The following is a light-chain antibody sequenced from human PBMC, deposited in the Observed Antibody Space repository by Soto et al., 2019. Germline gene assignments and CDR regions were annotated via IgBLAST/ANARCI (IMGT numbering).Light chain of an antibody. CDR2: DAS. Sequence: EVVLTQSPSTLSLSPGERVTLSCRASQTVTNDYLAWYQQKDGQAPRLLIYDASTRATGVPDRFSGSGSGPEYTLTITRLEPEDFAVYSCQQYGFSPISFGQGTRLENK. CDR1: QTVTNDY. CDR3: QQYGFSPIS. V-gene: IGKV3-20*01. J-gene: IGKJ5*01.